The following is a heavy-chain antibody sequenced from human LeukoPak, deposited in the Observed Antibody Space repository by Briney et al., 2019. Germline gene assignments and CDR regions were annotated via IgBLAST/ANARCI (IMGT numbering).Heavy chain of an antibody. D-gene: IGHD1-26*01. V-gene: IGHV5-51*01. CDR1: GYIFTSFW. Sequence: GESLKISCKGSGYIFTSFWIGWVRQMPGKGLEWMGIIYPGDSDTTYSPSFQGQVTISADKSISTAYLQWSSLKASDTAMYYCARQRASTNWFDPWGQGTLVTVSS. CDR3: ARQRASTNWFDP. CDR2: IYPGDSDT. J-gene: IGHJ5*02.